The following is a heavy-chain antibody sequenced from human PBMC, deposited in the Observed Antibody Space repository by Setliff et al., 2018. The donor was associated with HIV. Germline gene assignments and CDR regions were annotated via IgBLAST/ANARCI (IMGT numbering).Heavy chain of an antibody. Sequence: GGSLRLSCAASGFTFSSYGMHWVRQAPGKGLEWVSFISSSGSTIFYADSVKGRFTISRDNAKNSLYLQMNSLRAEDTAVYYCARAGIIIDAFDIWGQGTMVTVSS. CDR1: GFTFSSYG. V-gene: IGHV3-48*04. J-gene: IGHJ3*02. CDR3: ARAGIIIDAFDI. CDR2: ISSSGSTI. D-gene: IGHD3-10*01.